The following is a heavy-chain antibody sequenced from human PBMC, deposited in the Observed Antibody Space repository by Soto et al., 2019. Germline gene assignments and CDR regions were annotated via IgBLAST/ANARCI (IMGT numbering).Heavy chain of an antibody. CDR2: IYYSGST. J-gene: IGHJ4*02. CDR1: GGSISSGDYY. Sequence: SETLSLTCTVSGGSISSGDYYWSWIRQPPANGPGWIGYIYYSGSTYYNPSLKSRVTISVDTSKNQFSLKLSSVTAADTAVYYCARVIRYFDWLLLDAPDSRFDYWGQGTLVTVSS. CDR3: ARVIRYFDWLLLDAPDSRFDY. D-gene: IGHD3-9*01. V-gene: IGHV4-30-4*01.